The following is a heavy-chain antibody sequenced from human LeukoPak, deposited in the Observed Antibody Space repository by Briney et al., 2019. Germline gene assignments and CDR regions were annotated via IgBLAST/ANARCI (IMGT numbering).Heavy chain of an antibody. CDR1: GGSISDTTYY. Sequence: SETLSLTCTVSGGSISDTTYYWGWIRQPPGKGLEWNGNIYYSGRTYYNPSLKSRVTISADTSKNQFSLKVRSVTAADTAVYYCARSRDNWFDPWGQGTLVTVSS. CDR2: IYYSGRT. J-gene: IGHJ5*02. V-gene: IGHV4-39*07. CDR3: ARSRDNWFDP.